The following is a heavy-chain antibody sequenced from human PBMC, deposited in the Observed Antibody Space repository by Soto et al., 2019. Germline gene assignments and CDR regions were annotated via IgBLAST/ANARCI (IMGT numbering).Heavy chain of an antibody. CDR1: GFTVSSNY. CDR3: VNHGGFGEGYFDY. Sequence: GGSLRLSCTASGFTVSSNYMSWVRQAPGKGLEWVSVIYSGGSRDYADSVKGRFTISRDNSKNTLYLQMNNLRAEDTAVYYCVNHGGFGEGYFDYWGQGTLVTVSS. V-gene: IGHV3-66*01. CDR2: IYSGGSR. J-gene: IGHJ4*02. D-gene: IGHD3-10*01.